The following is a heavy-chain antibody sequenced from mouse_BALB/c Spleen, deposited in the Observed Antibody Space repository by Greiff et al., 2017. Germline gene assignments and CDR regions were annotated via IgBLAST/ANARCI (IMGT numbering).Heavy chain of an antibody. V-gene: IGHV3-2*02. J-gene: IGHJ4*01. D-gene: IGHD2-2*01. CDR3: ALWFPMDY. CDR2: ISYSGST. Sequence: VQLKESGPGLVKPSQSLSLTCTVTGYSITSDYAWNWIRQFPGNKLEWMGYISYSGSTSYNPSLKSRISITRDTSKNQFFLQLNSVTTEDTATYYCALWFPMDYWGQGTSVTVSS. CDR1: GYSITSDYA.